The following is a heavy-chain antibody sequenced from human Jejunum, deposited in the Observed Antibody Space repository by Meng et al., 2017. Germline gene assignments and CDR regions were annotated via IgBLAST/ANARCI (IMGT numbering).Heavy chain of an antibody. CDR2: VFHTGSS. D-gene: IGHD6-19*01. J-gene: IGHJ4*02. V-gene: IGHV4-4*02. Sequence: QARPWGWGPGWVKPSGTLPLTCAVPGGSISSTNWVSWVRQPPGKGPEWIGDVFHTGSSNYRPSLRSRVTKSVDKSKNQFSLNLSSVTAADTAVYFCARRGGAYSTGHFPHFDDWGQGTLVTVSS. CDR1: GGSISSTNW. CDR3: ARRGGAYSTGHFPHFDD.